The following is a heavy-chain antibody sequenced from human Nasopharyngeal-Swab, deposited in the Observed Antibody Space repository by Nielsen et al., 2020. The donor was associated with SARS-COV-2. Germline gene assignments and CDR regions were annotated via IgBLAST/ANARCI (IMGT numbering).Heavy chain of an antibody. D-gene: IGHD1-26*01. CDR2: INHSGST. J-gene: IGHJ4*02. CDR1: GGSFSGYY. V-gene: IGHV4-34*01. Sequence: SETLSLTCAVYGGSFSGYYWSWIRQPPGKGLEWIGEINHSGSTNYNPSLKSRVTISVDTSKNQFSLKLSSVTAADTAVYYCARHVGGSYGRDFDYWGQGTLVTVSS. CDR3: ARHVGGSYGRDFDY.